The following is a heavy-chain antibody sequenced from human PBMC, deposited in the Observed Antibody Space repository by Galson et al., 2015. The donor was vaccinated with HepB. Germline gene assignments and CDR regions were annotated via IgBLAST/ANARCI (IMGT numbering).Heavy chain of an antibody. J-gene: IGHJ6*02. CDR2: FDPEDGET. CDR1: GYTLTELS. CDR3: ARVDSSGPNYYYGMDV. V-gene: IGHV1-24*01. Sequence: SVKVSCKVSGYTLTELSMHWVRQAPGKGLEWMGGFDPEDGETIYAQKFQGRVTMTEDTSTDTAYMELSSLRSEDTAVYYCARVDSSGPNYYYGMDVWGQGTTVTVSS. D-gene: IGHD3-22*01.